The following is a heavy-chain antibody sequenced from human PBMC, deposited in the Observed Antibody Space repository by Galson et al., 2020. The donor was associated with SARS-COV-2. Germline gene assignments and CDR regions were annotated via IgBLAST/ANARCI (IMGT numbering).Heavy chain of an antibody. V-gene: IGHV4-34*01. J-gene: IGHJ5*02. CDR3: SRGAYSSSWYGEINWFDA. CDR2: INHSGST. D-gene: IGHD6-13*01. Sequence: SQASETLSLTCAVYGGSFSGYYWSWIRQPPGKGLEWIGEINHSGSTNYNPSLKNRVTISVDTSKNQFSLKLSSVTAADTAVYYCSRGAYSSSWYGEINWFDAWGQGTLVTVSS. CDR1: GGSFSGYY.